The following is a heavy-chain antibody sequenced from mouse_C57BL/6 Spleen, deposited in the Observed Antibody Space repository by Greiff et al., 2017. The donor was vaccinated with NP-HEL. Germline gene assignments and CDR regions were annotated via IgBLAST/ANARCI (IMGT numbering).Heavy chain of an antibody. D-gene: IGHD1-1*01. J-gene: IGHJ4*01. CDR3: ARDMATVVAYYAMDY. V-gene: IGHV5-4*01. CDR1: GFTFSSYA. CDR2: ISDGGSYT. Sequence: EVKLMESGGGLVKPGGSLKLSCAASGFTFSSYAMSWVRQTPEKRLEWVATISDGGSYTYYPDNVKGRFTISRDNAKNNLYLQMSHLKSEDTAMYYCARDMATVVAYYAMDYWGQGTSVTVSS.